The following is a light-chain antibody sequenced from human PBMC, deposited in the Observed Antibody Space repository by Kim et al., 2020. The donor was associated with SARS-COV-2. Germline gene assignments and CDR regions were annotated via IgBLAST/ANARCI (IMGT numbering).Light chain of an antibody. CDR2: TAS. J-gene: IGKJ4*02. CDR3: QQNGGTART. Sequence: SPGEIATLSCRACHSVSSNYLAWYHQKPAHAPRLLTSTASRRATGVADSISSCASRTYFTRTVSSREPEEFAVYNYQQNGGTARTFGRRTTVDI. V-gene: IGKV3-20*01. CDR1: HSVSSNY.